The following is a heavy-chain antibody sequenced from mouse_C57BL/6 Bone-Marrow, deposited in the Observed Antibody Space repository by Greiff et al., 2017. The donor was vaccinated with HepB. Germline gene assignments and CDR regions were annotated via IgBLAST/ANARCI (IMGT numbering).Heavy chain of an antibody. V-gene: IGHV5-4*01. J-gene: IGHJ4*01. Sequence: EVKVVESGGGLVKPGGSLKLSCAASGFTFSSYAMSWVRQTPEKRLEWVATISDGGSSTYYPDNVKGRFTLSRDNAKNNLYLQMSHLKSEDTAMYYCAREYYYAMDYWGQGTSVTVSS. CDR2: ISDGGSST. CDR3: AREYYYAMDY. CDR1: GFTFSSYA.